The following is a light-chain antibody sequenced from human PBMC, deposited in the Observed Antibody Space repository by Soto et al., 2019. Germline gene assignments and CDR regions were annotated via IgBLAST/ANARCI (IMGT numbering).Light chain of an antibody. Sequence: QSALTQPASVSGSPGQSITISCTGTSSDVGGYNYVSWNQQHPGKAPKLMIYEVSNRPSGVSNRFSGSKSGSTASLTISGLQAEDEADYYCTSYTSSGTLVVFGGGTKLTVL. CDR2: EVS. CDR1: SSDVGGYNY. J-gene: IGLJ2*01. V-gene: IGLV2-14*01. CDR3: TSYTSSGTLVV.